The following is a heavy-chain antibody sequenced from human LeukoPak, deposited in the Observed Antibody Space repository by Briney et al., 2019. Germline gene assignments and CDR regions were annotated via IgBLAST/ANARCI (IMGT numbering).Heavy chain of an antibody. CDR2: ISGGGGST. Sequence: GGSLRLSCAASGFTFSSYAMSWVRQAPGKGLQWVSTISGGGGSTYYADSVKGRFTVSRDNSKNTLYLQMNSLRAEDTAIFYCAKGIGGSGSYYALDYWGQGTLVPVPS. J-gene: IGHJ4*02. V-gene: IGHV3-23*01. CDR1: GFTFSSYA. D-gene: IGHD3-10*01. CDR3: AKGIGGSGSYYALDY.